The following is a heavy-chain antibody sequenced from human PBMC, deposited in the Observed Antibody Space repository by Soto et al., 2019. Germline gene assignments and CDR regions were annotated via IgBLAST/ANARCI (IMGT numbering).Heavy chain of an antibody. J-gene: IGHJ4*02. V-gene: IGHV1-69*06. D-gene: IGHD6-13*01. CDR3: ASLGSSSWYRYYFDY. CDR2: IIPIFGTA. CDR1: GGTFSSYA. Sequence: ASVKVSCKASGGTFSSYAISWVRQAPGQGLEWMGGIIPIFGTANYAQKFQGRVTITADKSTSTAYMELSSLRSEDTAVYYCASLGSSSWYRYYFDYWGQGTLVTVSS.